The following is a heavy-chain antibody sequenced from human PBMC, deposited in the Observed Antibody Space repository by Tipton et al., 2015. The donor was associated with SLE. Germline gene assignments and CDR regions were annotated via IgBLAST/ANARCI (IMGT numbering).Heavy chain of an antibody. CDR3: AREGGRSVSTRRGAFDY. CDR1: GFTFSDYY. CDR2: ISFTSSVI. J-gene: IGHJ4*01. D-gene: IGHD5/OR15-5a*01. V-gene: IGHV3-11*01. Sequence: SLRLSCAASGFTFSDYYMSWIRQAPGKGLEWLSYISFTSSVIFYADSVKGRFTVSRDNTKNSVYLQMNSLRAEDTAVYYCAREGGRSVSTRRGAFDYWGHGTLVTVSS.